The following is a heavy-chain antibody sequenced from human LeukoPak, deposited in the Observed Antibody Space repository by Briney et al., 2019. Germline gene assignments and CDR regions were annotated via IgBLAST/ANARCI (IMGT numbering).Heavy chain of an antibody. V-gene: IGHV1-2*02. CDR2: INPNSGGT. CDR1: GGTFSSSG. D-gene: IGHD3-10*01. J-gene: IGHJ5*02. CDR3: ARDRITMVRGVVNWFDP. Sequence: ASVKVSCKASGGTFSSSGISWVRQAPGQGLEWMGCINPNSGGTNYAQKFQGRVTMTRDTSISTAYMELSRLRSDDTAVYYCARDRITMVRGVVNWFDPWGQGTLVTVSS.